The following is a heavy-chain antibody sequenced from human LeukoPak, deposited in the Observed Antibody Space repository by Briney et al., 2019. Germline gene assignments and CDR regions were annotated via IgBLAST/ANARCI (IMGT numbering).Heavy chain of an antibody. V-gene: IGHV1-2*02. CDR3: ARAPKGGKKPIDY. CDR1: EYTFTGYY. Sequence: GASVKVSCKASEYTFTGYYMHWVRQAPGQGLEWMGWINPNSGGTNYAQKFQGRVTMTRDTSISTAYMELSRLRSDDTAVYYCARAPKGGKKPIDYWGQGTLVTVSS. CDR2: INPNSGGT. J-gene: IGHJ4*02. D-gene: IGHD1-14*01.